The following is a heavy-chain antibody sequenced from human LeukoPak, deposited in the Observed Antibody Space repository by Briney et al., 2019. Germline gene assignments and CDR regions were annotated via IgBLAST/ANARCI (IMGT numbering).Heavy chain of an antibody. D-gene: IGHD4-11*01. J-gene: IGHJ4*02. Sequence: GGSLRLSCAASGFTFSTYEMNWVRQAPGKGLEWVSYISSSGSTMYYADSVKGRFTISRDNAKNSLYLQMNTVRAEDTAVYYCARDTGPDYWGQGTLVTVSS. CDR3: ARDTGPDY. CDR1: GFTFSTYE. CDR2: ISSSGSTM. V-gene: IGHV3-48*03.